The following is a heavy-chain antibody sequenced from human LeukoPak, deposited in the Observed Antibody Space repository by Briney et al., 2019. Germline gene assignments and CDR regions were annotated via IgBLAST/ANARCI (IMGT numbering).Heavy chain of an antibody. D-gene: IGHD6-19*01. CDR2: IYHSGST. Sequence: GSLRLSCAASGFTFTSYWMTWVRQPPGKGLEWIGEIYHSGSTNYNPSLKSRVTISVDKSKNQFSLKLSSVTAADTAVYYCASPRGSGWYPGYWGQGTLVTVSS. CDR3: ASPRGSGWYPGY. CDR1: GFTFTSYW. V-gene: IGHV4-4*02. J-gene: IGHJ4*02.